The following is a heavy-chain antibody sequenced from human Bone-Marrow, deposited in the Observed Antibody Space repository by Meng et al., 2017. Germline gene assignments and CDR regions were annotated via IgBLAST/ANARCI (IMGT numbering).Heavy chain of an antibody. V-gene: IGHV4-34*01. CDR1: GGSFSDYY. Sequence: GSLRLSCAVYGGSFSDYYWSWIRQPPGKGLGWVGQINHGESTNYNPSLKSRVTLTVDTYKNQFSLQLSSVTAADTAVYYCARLAARPTEPPQCGMDVWGQGTTVTVSS. D-gene: IGHD6-6*01. J-gene: IGHJ6*02. CDR2: INHGEST. CDR3: ARLAARPTEPPQCGMDV.